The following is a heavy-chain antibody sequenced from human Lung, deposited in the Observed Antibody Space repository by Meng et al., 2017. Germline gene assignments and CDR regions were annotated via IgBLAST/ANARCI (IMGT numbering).Heavy chain of an antibody. Sequence: QVQLVQSGAEIKKPGASVKVSCKASADTFANYAISWVRQAPGQGLEWMGRISTHNGNTNYALKLQGRVTVTTDTSTSTAYMELRNLRSDDTATYYCATARFSFLLGFDYWGQGTLVTVSS. CDR2: ISTHNGNT. CDR3: ATARFSFLLGFDY. J-gene: IGHJ4*02. CDR1: ADTFANYA. V-gene: IGHV1-18*01. D-gene: IGHD2-8*02.